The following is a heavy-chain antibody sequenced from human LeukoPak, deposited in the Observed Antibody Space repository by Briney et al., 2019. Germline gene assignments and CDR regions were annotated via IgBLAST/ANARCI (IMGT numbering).Heavy chain of an antibody. CDR2: TNIDGST. CDR1: GFNVNNNY. V-gene: IGHV3-53*01. CDR3: ARDLVN. J-gene: IGHJ4*02. D-gene: IGHD2-21*01. Sequence: GGSLRFSCAASGFNVNNNYMSWLRQTPGKGLEWVSVTNIDGSTYYADSVKGRFTISRDNSKNTLDLQMNSLRADDTAVYYCARDLVNWGQGTLVTVSS.